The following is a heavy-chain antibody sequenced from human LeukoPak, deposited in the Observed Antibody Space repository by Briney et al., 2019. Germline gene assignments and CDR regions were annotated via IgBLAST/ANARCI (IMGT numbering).Heavy chain of an antibody. Sequence: PSETLSLTCTVSGYSISSGYYWGWIRQPPGKGLEWIGSIYHSGNTYYNPSLKSRVTFSVDTSKNQFSLKLSSVTAADTAVYYCARATYFYHSSGYSYYFDYWGQGTLLTVSS. D-gene: IGHD3-22*01. CDR3: ARATYFYHSSGYSYYFDY. CDR2: IYHSGNT. V-gene: IGHV4-38-2*02. J-gene: IGHJ4*02. CDR1: GYSISSGYY.